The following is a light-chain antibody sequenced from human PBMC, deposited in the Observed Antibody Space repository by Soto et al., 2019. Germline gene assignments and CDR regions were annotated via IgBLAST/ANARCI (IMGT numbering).Light chain of an antibody. CDR2: TNN. CDR3: ATWDDSLKGV. Sequence: QSVLTQPPSASGTPGQRVTISCSGSTSNIGSHSVNWYQHLPGTAPKLLINTNNQRPSGVPDRFSGYKSDTSASLVISGLQSEDEANYYCATWDDSLKGVFGTGTKVTVL. J-gene: IGLJ1*01. V-gene: IGLV1-44*01. CDR1: TSNIGSHS.